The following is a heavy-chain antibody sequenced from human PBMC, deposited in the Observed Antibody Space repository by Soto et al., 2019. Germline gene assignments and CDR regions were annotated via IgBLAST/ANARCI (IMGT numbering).Heavy chain of an antibody. Sequence: PSETLSLTXTVSGGSISSSSYYWGWIRQPPGKGLEWIGSIYYSGSTYYNPSLKSRVTISVDTSKNQFSLKLSSVTAADTAVYYCARRLRYCSGASCYRYYFDYWGQGTLVTVSS. CDR1: GGSISSSSYY. D-gene: IGHD2-15*01. CDR3: ARRLRYCSGASCYRYYFDY. J-gene: IGHJ4*02. CDR2: IYYSGST. V-gene: IGHV4-39*01.